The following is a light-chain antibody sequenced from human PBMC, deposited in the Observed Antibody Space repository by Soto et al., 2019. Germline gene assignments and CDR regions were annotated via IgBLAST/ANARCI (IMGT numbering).Light chain of an antibody. J-gene: IGLJ2*01. CDR3: QSYDKSLNGYVV. V-gene: IGLV1-40*01. CDR2: GNL. CDR1: SSNLGAGYD. Sequence: QSVLTKPPSVSGAPGQRVTISCTGSSSNLGAGYDVHWYQHLPGAAPKLLIYGNLNRPSGVPDRFSGSKSGTSASLAITGLQAEDEADYYCQSYDKSLNGYVVIGGGTKVTVL.